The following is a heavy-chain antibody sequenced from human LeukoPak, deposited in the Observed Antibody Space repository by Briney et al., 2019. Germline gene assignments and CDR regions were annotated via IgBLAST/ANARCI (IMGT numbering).Heavy chain of an antibody. CDR3: ARNPLPLYCSGGRDYYYYGMDV. V-gene: IGHV1-69*04. CDR2: IIPILGIA. Sequence: GASVKVSCKASGGTFSSYAISWVRQAPGQGLEWMGRIIPILGIANYAQKFQGRVTITADKSTSTVYMELSSLRSEDTAVYFCARNPLPLYCSGGRDYYYYGMDVWGQGTTVTVSS. CDR1: GGTFSSYA. D-gene: IGHD3-10*02. J-gene: IGHJ6*02.